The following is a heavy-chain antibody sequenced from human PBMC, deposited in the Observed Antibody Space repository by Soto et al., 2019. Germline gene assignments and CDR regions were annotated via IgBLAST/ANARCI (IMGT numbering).Heavy chain of an antibody. Sequence: PGWSLRFACVVSGFTFSMYWLHWFGQVPGQSPFWVSLISDDGTSTNYADSVIGRFTISRDNSKNNLYLKMNNLKPKDTPIYYCTRGRRADSSGTGEQWGQGTPVTVCS. CDR3: TRGRRADSSGTGEQ. V-gene: IGHV3-74*01. CDR2: ISDDGTST. J-gene: IGHJ4*02. CDR1: GFTFSMYW. D-gene: IGHD3-16*01.